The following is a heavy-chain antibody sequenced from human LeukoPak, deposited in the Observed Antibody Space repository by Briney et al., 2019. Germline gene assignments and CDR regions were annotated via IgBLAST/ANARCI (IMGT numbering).Heavy chain of an antibody. Sequence: PGGSLRLSCAASGFTFRNYAMHWVRQAPGKGLEWVSYISSSGGTIYYADSVKGRFTISRDNAKNSLYLQMNSLRAEDTAVYYCAELGITMIGGVWGKGTTVTISS. CDR1: GFTFRNYA. CDR3: AELGITMIGGV. CDR2: ISSSGGTI. J-gene: IGHJ6*04. V-gene: IGHV3-48*03. D-gene: IGHD3-10*02.